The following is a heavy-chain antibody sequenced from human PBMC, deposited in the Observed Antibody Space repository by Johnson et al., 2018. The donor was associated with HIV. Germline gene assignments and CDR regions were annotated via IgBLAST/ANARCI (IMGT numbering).Heavy chain of an antibody. Sequence: EVQLVESGGGVVRPGGSLRLSCAASGFTFDDYGLSWVRQAPGTGLEWVSGIHWNGGSTGYADSVKGRFTISRDNAKNSLYLQMNSLRAEETALYYCARVTRYNWNSDAFDIWGQGTLVTVSS. CDR1: GFTFDDYG. J-gene: IGHJ3*02. D-gene: IGHD1-1*01. V-gene: IGHV3-20*04. CDR3: ARVTRYNWNSDAFDI. CDR2: IHWNGGST.